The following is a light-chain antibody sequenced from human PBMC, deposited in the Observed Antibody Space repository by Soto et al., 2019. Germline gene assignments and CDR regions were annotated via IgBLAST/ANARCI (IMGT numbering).Light chain of an antibody. CDR1: QNVFYDSNKKNY. Sequence: DFVTTQSPDSLAVSLGERATINCKTSQNVFYDSNKKNYLGWYQQKVGQPPKLLIYWASTRAPGVPDRFSGSGSGTDFTLTISGLQPEDVATYYYHQYYDNPLTFGGGTKVEIK. CDR2: WAS. CDR3: HQYYDNPLT. V-gene: IGKV4-1*01. J-gene: IGKJ4*01.